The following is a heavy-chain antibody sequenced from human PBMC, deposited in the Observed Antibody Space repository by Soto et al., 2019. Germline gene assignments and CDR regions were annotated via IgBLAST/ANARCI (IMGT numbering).Heavy chain of an antibody. CDR1: GYTFTSYG. D-gene: IGHD3-10*01. CDR2: ISAYNGNT. Sequence: ASVKVSCKASGYTFTSYGISWVRQAPGQGLEWMGWISAYNGNTNYAQKLQGRVTMTTDTSTSTAYMELRSLRSDDTAVYYCARDYRPWFGEFRLNWFDPWGQGTLVTVSS. V-gene: IGHV1-18*01. J-gene: IGHJ5*02. CDR3: ARDYRPWFGEFRLNWFDP.